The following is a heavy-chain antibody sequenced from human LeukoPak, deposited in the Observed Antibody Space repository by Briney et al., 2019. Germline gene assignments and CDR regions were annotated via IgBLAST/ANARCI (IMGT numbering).Heavy chain of an antibody. CDR1: GYTLTELS. J-gene: IGHJ4*02. CDR2: FDPEDGET. D-gene: IGHD3-22*01. Sequence: ASVTVSCKVSGYTLTELSMHWVRQAPGKGLEWMGGFDPEDGETIYAQKFQGRVTMTEDTSTDTAYMELSSLRSEDTAVYYCATAFHRSGYFQPLDYWGQGTLVTVSS. CDR3: ATAFHRSGYFQPLDY. V-gene: IGHV1-24*01.